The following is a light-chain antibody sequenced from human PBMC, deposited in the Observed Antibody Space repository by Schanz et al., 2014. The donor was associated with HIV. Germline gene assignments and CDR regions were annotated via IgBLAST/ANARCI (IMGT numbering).Light chain of an antibody. Sequence: QSALTQPASVSGSPGQSITISCTGTRSDVGSYNLVSWYQQHPGKAPKLMIYEVSKRPSGVSNRFSGSKSGNTAYLTISGLQAEDEADYYCASYTTSHTFVFGTGTKLTVL. J-gene: IGLJ1*01. CDR3: ASYTTSHTFV. CDR2: EVS. CDR1: RSDVGSYNL. V-gene: IGLV2-23*02.